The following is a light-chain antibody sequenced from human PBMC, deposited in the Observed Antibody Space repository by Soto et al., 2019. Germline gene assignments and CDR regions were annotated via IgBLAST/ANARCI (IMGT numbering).Light chain of an antibody. V-gene: IGLV2-14*01. CDR3: GSYASATLI. J-gene: IGLJ2*01. Sequence: QSVLTQPASVSGSPGQSITISCNGSNSDIGAYDYVSWYQQHPGKPPTLLIYEVTFRPSGVPNRFSGSKSGNTATLTISGLLTEDEADYYCGSYASATLIFGGGTKLTVL. CDR1: NSDIGAYDY. CDR2: EVT.